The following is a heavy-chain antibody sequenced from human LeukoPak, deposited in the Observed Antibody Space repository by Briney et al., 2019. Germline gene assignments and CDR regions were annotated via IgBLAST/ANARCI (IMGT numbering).Heavy chain of an antibody. D-gene: IGHD3-22*01. V-gene: IGHV3-74*01. CDR2: INRDGGST. Sequence: PGGSLRLSCAASGFSFSSFWMHWVRQVPGKGLVWVSRINRDGGSTSYADSVKGRFIISRDNAKNTLYLQMNSLRVEDTAVYYCAREPASRGYPFDPWGQGTLATVSS. J-gene: IGHJ5*02. CDR3: AREPASRGYPFDP. CDR1: GFSFSSFW.